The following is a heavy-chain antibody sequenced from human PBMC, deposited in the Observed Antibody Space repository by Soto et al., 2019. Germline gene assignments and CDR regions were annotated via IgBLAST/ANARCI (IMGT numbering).Heavy chain of an antibody. CDR2: IDPSDSYT. CDR3: ARHKDYTDGFDI. V-gene: IGHV5-10-1*01. J-gene: IGHJ3*02. D-gene: IGHD4-4*01. Sequence: PVQPQKVSCKGSGYSFTNFWGSWVRKMPGKGLEWMGRIDPSDSYTNYSPSFQGHVTISADKSITTAYLQWSSLKASDTAMFYCARHKDYTDGFDIWGQGTMVTVSS. CDR1: GYSFTNFW.